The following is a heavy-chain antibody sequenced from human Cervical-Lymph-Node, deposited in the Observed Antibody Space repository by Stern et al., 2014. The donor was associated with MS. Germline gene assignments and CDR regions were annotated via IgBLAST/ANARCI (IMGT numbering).Heavy chain of an antibody. CDR2: ISAYNGNT. D-gene: IGHD3-9*01. Sequence: VQLVQSGAEVKKPGASVKVSCKASGYTFTSYGISWVRQAPGQGLEWMGWISAYNGNTNYAQKLQGRVTMTTDPSTSTAYMDLRSLRSDDTAVYYCARDQRYFDWLDYYYYGMDVWGQGTTVTVSS. CDR1: GYTFTSYG. J-gene: IGHJ6*02. V-gene: IGHV1-18*01. CDR3: ARDQRYFDWLDYYYYGMDV.